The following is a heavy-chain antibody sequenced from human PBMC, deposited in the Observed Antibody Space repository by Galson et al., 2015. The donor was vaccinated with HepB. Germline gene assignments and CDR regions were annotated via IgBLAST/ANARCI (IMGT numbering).Heavy chain of an antibody. Sequence: SVKVSCKASGYTFTSYGISWVRQAPGQGLEWMGWISAYNGNTNYAQKLQGRVTMTTDTSTSTAYMELRSLRSDDTAVYYCARDYLLSSGWYVGRLGRFDPWGQGTLVTVSS. CDR2: ISAYNGNT. D-gene: IGHD6-19*01. V-gene: IGHV1-18*01. CDR3: ARDYLLSSGWYVGRLGRFDP. CDR1: GYTFTSYG. J-gene: IGHJ5*02.